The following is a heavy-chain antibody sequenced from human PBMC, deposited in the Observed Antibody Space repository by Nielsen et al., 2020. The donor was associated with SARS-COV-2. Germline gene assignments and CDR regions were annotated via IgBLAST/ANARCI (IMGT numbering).Heavy chain of an antibody. CDR3: ARVGDYDRGPHDY. V-gene: IGHV3-33*01. D-gene: IGHD4-17*01. Sequence: GESLKISCAASGFTFSSYGMHWVRQAPGKGLEWVAVIWYDGSNKYYADSVKGRFTISRDNSKNTLYLQMNSLRAEDTAVYYCARVGDYDRGPHDYWGQGTLVTVSS. J-gene: IGHJ4*02. CDR1: GFTFSSYG. CDR2: IWYDGSNK.